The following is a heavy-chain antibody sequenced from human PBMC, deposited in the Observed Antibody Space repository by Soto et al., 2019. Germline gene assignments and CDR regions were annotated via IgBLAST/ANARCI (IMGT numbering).Heavy chain of an antibody. D-gene: IGHD4-17*01. Sequence: QAQLVESGGGVVQPGRSLRLSCAASGFTFNIYALHWVRQAPGKGLEWAAVISFDGTKKYYSDSVKGRFTISRDNLKNTLYLQMNNLRVEDAALYFCAREDDYGYRYINYGLDVWGQGTTVTVSS. V-gene: IGHV3-30-3*01. CDR2: ISFDGTKK. CDR1: GFTFNIYA. J-gene: IGHJ6*02. CDR3: AREDDYGYRYINYGLDV.